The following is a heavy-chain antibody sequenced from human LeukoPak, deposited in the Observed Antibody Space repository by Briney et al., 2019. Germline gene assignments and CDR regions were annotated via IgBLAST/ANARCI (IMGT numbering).Heavy chain of an antibody. V-gene: IGHV3-7*03. CDR3: AKDISPNVYYDSSGTDDAFDI. J-gene: IGHJ3*02. D-gene: IGHD3-22*01. CDR1: GFTFSDYW. CDR2: IRQDGNEI. Sequence: GGSLRLSCAASGFTFSDYWMGWVRQAPAKGLEWVANIRQDGNEIYYMDSVKGRFTISRDNAKNSLYLQMNSLRAEDTALYYCAKDISPNVYYDSSGTDDAFDIWGQGTMVTVSS.